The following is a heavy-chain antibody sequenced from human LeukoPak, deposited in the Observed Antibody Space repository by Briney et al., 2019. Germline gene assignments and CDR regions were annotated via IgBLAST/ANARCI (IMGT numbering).Heavy chain of an antibody. D-gene: IGHD6-13*01. CDR1: GYTFTSYG. CDR2: ISAYNGNT. V-gene: IGHV1-18*01. Sequence: ASVKVSCKASGYTFTSYGISWVRQAPGQGLEWLGWISAYNGNTNYAQKLQGRVTMTTDTPTSTAYMELRSLRSDDTAVYYCARDSVWLYRSTPSVAFFDPWGQGTLVTVSS. J-gene: IGHJ5*02. CDR3: ARDSVWLYRSTPSVAFFDP.